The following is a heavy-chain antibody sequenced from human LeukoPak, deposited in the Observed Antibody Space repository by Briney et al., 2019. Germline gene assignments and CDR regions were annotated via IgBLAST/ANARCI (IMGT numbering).Heavy chain of an antibody. J-gene: IGHJ4*02. CDR3: ARDRSGSYSRDY. D-gene: IGHD1-26*01. Sequence: PGRSLRLSCAASGFTFRSYGMHWVRQVPGKGLEWVAIISYDGSVKYYADSVKGRFTISRDSFNGTLYLQMNSLRPDDSAVYYCARDRSGSYSRDYWGQGTLVTVSS. CDR2: ISYDGSVK. V-gene: IGHV3-30*03. CDR1: GFTFRSYG.